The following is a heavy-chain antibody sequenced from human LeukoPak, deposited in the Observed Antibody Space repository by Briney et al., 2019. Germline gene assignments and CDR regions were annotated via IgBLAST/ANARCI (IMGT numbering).Heavy chain of an antibody. CDR2: INHSGST. D-gene: IGHD1-26*01. Sequence: PSETLSLTCAVYGGSFSGYYWSWIRQPPGKGLEWIGEINHSGSTNYNPSLKSRVTISVDTSKNQFSLKLSSVTAADTAVYYCARSGIVGATLIDAFDIWGQGTLVTVSS. CDR3: ARSGIVGATLIDAFDI. CDR1: GGSFSGYY. V-gene: IGHV4-34*01. J-gene: IGHJ3*02.